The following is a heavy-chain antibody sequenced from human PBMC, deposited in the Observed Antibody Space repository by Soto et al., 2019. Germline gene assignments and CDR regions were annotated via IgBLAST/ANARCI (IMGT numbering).Heavy chain of an antibody. CDR1: GYTFTSYD. D-gene: IGHD2-2*01. CDR2: MNPNSGNT. V-gene: IGHV1-8*01. J-gene: IGHJ4*02. Sequence: QVQLVQSGAEVKKPGASVKVSCKASGYTFTSYDINWVRQATGQGLEWMGWMNPNSGNTGYAQKFQGRVTMTRNTSISTAYMELSSLRSEDTAVYYYARGTRGYCSSTSCPPLDYWGQGTLVTVSS. CDR3: ARGTRGYCSSTSCPPLDY.